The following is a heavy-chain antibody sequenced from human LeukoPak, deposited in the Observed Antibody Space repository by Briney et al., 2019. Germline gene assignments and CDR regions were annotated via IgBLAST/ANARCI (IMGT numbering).Heavy chain of an antibody. CDR3: ASLAAAGTDFDY. Sequence: VASVKVSCKASAYTFTGYYMHWVRQAPGQGLEWMGRINPNSGGTNYAQKFQDRVTMTRDTSISTAYMELSRLRSDDTAVYYCASLAAAGTDFDYWGQGTLVTVSS. CDR1: AYTFTGYY. V-gene: IGHV1-2*06. CDR2: INPNSGGT. D-gene: IGHD6-13*01. J-gene: IGHJ4*02.